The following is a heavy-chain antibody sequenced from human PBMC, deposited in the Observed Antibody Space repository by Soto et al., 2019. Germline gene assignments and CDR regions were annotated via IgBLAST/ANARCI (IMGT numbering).Heavy chain of an antibody. CDR2: ISYDGSNK. V-gene: IGHV3-30*18. CDR3: AKVMTYCSSTSCYSGYYYGMDV. J-gene: IGHJ6*02. CDR1: GFTFSSYG. Sequence: GGSLRLSCAASGFTFSSYGMHWVRQAPGKGLEWVAVISYDGSNKYYADSVKGRFTISRDNSKNTLYLQMNSLRAEDTAVYYCAKVMTYCSSTSCYSGYYYGMDVWGQGTTVT. D-gene: IGHD2-2*02.